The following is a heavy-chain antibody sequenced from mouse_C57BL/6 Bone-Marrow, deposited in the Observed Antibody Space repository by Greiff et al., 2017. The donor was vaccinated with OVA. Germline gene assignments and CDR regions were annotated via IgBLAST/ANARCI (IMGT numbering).Heavy chain of an antibody. V-gene: IGHV1-39*01. D-gene: IGHD2-1*01. J-gene: IGHJ1*03. CDR2: INPNYGTT. CDR3: AKGAGNYVDWYFDV. Sequence: EVKLQQSGPELVKPGASVKISCKASGYSFTDYNMNWVKQSNGKSLEWIGVINPNYGTTSYNQKFKGKATLTVDQSSSTAYMQLNSLTSEDSAVYYCAKGAGNYVDWYFDVWGTGTTVTVSS. CDR1: GYSFTDYN.